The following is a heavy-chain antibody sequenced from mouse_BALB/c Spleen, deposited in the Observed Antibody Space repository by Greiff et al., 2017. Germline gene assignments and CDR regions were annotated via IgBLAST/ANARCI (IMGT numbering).Heavy chain of an antibody. CDR2: ISSGGSYT. CDR3: ARHGDGNYEFAY. V-gene: IGHV5-9-3*01. CDR1: GFTFSSYA. Sequence: EVKLMESGGGLVKPGGSLKLSCAASGFTFSSYAMSWVRQTPEKRLEWVATISSGGSYTYYPDSVKGRFTISRDNAKNTLYLQMSSLRSEDTAMYYCARHGDGNYEFAYWGQGTLVTVSA. D-gene: IGHD2-1*01. J-gene: IGHJ3*01.